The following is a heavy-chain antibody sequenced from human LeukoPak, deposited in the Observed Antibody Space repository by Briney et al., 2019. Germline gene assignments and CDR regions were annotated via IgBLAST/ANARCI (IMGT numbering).Heavy chain of an antibody. CDR3: ARLGSGISDY. V-gene: IGHV4-59*08. J-gene: IGHJ4*02. CDR1: GGSISSYY. Sequence: PSETLSLTCTVSGGSISSYYWSWIRQPPGKGLEWIGYFYYSGSTNYNPSLKSRVTISVDTPKNQFSLKLSSVTAADTAVYYCARLGSGISDYWGQGTLVTVSS. D-gene: IGHD1-14*01. CDR2: FYYSGST.